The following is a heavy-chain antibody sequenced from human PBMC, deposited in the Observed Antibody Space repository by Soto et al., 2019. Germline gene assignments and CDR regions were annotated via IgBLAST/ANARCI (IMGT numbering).Heavy chain of an antibody. CDR1: GYTFTSYG. J-gene: IGHJ4*02. D-gene: IGHD3-22*01. CDR2: ISAYNGNT. Sequence: GTSVKLSCKDSGYTFTSYGSSWVRQAPGQGLEWMGWISAYNGNTNYAQKLQGRVTMTTDTSTSTAYMELRSLRSDDTAVYYCARVRYYYDSSGYYEVMNGPPDYWGQGTLVPVSS. V-gene: IGHV1-18*04. CDR3: ARVRYYYDSSGYYEVMNGPPDY.